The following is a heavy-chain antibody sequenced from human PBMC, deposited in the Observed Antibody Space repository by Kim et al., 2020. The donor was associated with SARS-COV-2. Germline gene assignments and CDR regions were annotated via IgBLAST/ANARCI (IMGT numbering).Heavy chain of an antibody. J-gene: IGHJ5*02. CDR1: GGSISSSSYY. CDR3: ARHYDILTGFEGWFDP. Sequence: SETLSLTCTVSGGSISSSSYYWGWIRQPPGKGLEWIGSIYYSGSTYYNPSLKSRVTISVDTSKNQFSLKLSSVTAADTAVYYCARHYDILTGFEGWFDPWGQGTLVTVSS. D-gene: IGHD3-9*01. CDR2: IYYSGST. V-gene: IGHV4-39*07.